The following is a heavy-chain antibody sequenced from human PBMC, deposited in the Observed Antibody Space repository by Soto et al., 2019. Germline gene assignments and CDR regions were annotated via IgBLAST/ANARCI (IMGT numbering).Heavy chain of an antibody. D-gene: IGHD2-2*02. CDR2: ISYSGGRT. J-gene: IGHJ4*02. V-gene: IGHV3-23*01. CDR1: GVTFYSYS. Sequence: GGSLRLSCAASGVTFYSYSMSWVRQAPGQGLEWVSTISYSGGRTYYADSVKGRFTISRDTSKNTLYLQMNSLRAEDTAVYYCASSFTVPAAIGYWGQGTLVTVSS. CDR3: ASSFTVPAAIGY.